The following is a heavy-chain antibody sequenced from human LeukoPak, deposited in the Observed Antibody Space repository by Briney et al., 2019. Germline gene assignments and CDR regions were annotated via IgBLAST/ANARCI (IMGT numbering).Heavy chain of an antibody. V-gene: IGHV3-48*03. CDR2: ISGSGSTI. CDR3: ARGGTLGVAAPGTATKYYFDY. D-gene: IGHD6-13*01. CDR1: GLTFSNYE. Sequence: GGSLRLSCAASGLTFSNYEMNWVRQAPGKGLEWVSYISGSGSTIYYADSVRGRFTISRDNAENSLYLQMNSLRAEDTAVYYCARGGTLGVAAPGTATKYYFDYWGQGTLVTVSS. J-gene: IGHJ4*02.